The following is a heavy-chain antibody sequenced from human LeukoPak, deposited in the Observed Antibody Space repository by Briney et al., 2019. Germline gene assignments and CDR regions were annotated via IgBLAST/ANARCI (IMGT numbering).Heavy chain of an antibody. CDR3: APFGKIAMVRGVYPDY. V-gene: IGHV3-74*01. CDR2: IKSDGSST. CDR1: GFTFSSYW. Sequence: GGSLRLSCSASGFTFSSYWMHWVRQAPGKGLVWVSRIKSDGSSTSYADSVKGRFTVSRDDAKNTLYLQMNSLRAEDTAVYYCAPFGKIAMVRGVYPDYWGQGTLVTVSS. D-gene: IGHD3-10*01. J-gene: IGHJ4*02.